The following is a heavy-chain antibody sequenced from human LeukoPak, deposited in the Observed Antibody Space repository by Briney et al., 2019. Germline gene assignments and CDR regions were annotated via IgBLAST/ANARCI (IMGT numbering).Heavy chain of an antibody. Sequence: ASVKVSCKASGYTFTSYGISWVRQAPGQGLEWMGWISAYNDNTNYAQKLQGRVTMTTDTSTSTAYMELRSLRSDDTAVYYCAREPVLLETRFTRNYYYYYGMDVWGQGTTVTVSS. CDR3: AREPVLLETRFTRNYYYYYGMDV. CDR2: ISAYNDNT. V-gene: IGHV1-18*01. D-gene: IGHD1-1*01. CDR1: GYTFTSYG. J-gene: IGHJ6*02.